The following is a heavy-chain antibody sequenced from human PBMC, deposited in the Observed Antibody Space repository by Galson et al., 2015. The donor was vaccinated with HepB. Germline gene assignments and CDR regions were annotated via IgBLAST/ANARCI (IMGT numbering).Heavy chain of an antibody. CDR1: GGSISSGGYY. CDR3: ARDGAVDCSGGSCYSGWFDP. Sequence: TLSLTCTVSGGSISSGGYYWSWIRQHPGKGLEWIGYIYYSGSTYYNPSLKSRVTISVDTSKNQFSLKLSSVTAADTAVYYCARDGAVDCSGGSCYSGWFDPWGQGTLVTVSS. J-gene: IGHJ5*02. D-gene: IGHD2-15*01. V-gene: IGHV4-31*03. CDR2: IYYSGST.